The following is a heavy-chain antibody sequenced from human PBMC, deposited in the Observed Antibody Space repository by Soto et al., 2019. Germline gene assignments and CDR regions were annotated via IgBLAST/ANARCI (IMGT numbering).Heavy chain of an antibody. CDR2: ISSSSSTI. CDR1: GFTFSNYS. V-gene: IGHV3-48*04. D-gene: IGHD3-9*01. Sequence: GGSLRLSCAASGFTFSNYSMNWVRQAPGKGLEWVSYISSSSSTIYYADSVKGRFTISRDNAKNSLYLQMNSLRAEDTAVYYCARASPYDTLTGFYPDCGQGTLVTVSS. J-gene: IGHJ4*02. CDR3: ARASPYDTLTGFYPD.